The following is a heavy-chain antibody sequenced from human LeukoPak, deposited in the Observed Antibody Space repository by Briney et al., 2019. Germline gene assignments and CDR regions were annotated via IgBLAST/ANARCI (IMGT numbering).Heavy chain of an antibody. CDR1: GFTFRSYS. Sequence: GGSLRLSCAASGFTFRSYSMNWVRRARGRGLECLSSISSSSSYIYYADSVKGRFTISRDNAKNSVYLQMNSLSAEDTAVYYCARDPLGDCAGYFDYWGQGTLVTVSS. J-gene: IGHJ4*02. V-gene: IGHV3-21*01. D-gene: IGHD3-10*01. CDR2: ISSSSSYI. CDR3: ARDPLGDCAGYFDY.